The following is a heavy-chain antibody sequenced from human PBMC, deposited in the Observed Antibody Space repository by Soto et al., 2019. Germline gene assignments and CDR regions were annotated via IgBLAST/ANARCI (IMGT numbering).Heavy chain of an antibody. J-gene: IGHJ4*02. V-gene: IGHV3-21*01. D-gene: IGHD3-22*01. CDR3: ARTPGFDSSGYCDY. CDR1: GFTFSSYS. Sequence: EVQLVESGGGLVKPGGSLRLSCAASGFTFSSYSMNWVRQAPGKGLEWVSSISSSSSYIYYADSVKGRFTSSRDNAKKSLYLQMNSLRAEDTAVYYWARTPGFDSSGYCDYWGQGTLVTVSS. CDR2: ISSSSSYI.